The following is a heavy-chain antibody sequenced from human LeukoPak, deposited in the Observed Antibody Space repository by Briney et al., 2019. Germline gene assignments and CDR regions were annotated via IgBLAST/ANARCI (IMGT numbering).Heavy chain of an antibody. CDR3: ARTAAAVAFDI. CDR1: GFTFSDYY. D-gene: IGHD6-13*01. V-gene: IGHV3-11*06. Sequence: SGGSLRLSCAASGFTFSDYYMSWIRQAPGKGLEWVSYISSSSSYTNYADSVKGRFTISRDNAKNSLYLQMNSLRAEDTAVYHCARTAAAVAFDIWGQGTMVTVSS. J-gene: IGHJ3*02. CDR2: ISSSSSYT.